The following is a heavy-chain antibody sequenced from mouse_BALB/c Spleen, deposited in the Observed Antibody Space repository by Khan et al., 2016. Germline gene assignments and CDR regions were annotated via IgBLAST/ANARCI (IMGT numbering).Heavy chain of an antibody. Sequence: QIQLVQSGPELRKPGETVKISCKASGYTFRNYGINWVTQAPGKGLKWMGWINTNTEESTFAEEFKGRFAFSLETSASTAYLQINNLKNEETATYFSAIYSNSAYFDYGGRGTSLPVSS. CDR1: GYTFRNYG. D-gene: IGHD2-5*01. V-gene: IGHV9-3*02. CDR3: AIYSNSAYFDY. J-gene: IGHJ2*02. CDR2: INTNTEES.